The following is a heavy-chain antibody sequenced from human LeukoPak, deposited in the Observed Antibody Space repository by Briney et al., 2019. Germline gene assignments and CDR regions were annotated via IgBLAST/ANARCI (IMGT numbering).Heavy chain of an antibody. CDR1: GGSISSSSYY. V-gene: IGHV4-39*07. CDR3: ARDSDAFDI. Sequence: SETLSLTCTVSGGSISSSSYYWGWIRQPPGKGLEWIGEINHSGSTNYNPSLKSRVTISVDTSKNQFSLKLSSVTAADTAVYYCARDSDAFDIWGQGTMVTVSS. J-gene: IGHJ3*02. CDR2: INHSGST.